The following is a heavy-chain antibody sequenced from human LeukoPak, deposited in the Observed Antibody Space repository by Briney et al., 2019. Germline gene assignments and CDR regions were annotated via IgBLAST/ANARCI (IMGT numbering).Heavy chain of an antibody. CDR3: AREDYYLDV. V-gene: IGHV4-59*01. CDR1: GGSISTYY. CDR2: IYYSGST. J-gene: IGHJ6*03. Sequence: SETLSLTCTVSGGSISTYYWSWIRQPPGKGLEWIGYIYYSGSTNYNPSLKSRVTISIDTSNNQFSLKLSSVTAADTAVYYCAREDYYLDVWGKGTTVTVSS.